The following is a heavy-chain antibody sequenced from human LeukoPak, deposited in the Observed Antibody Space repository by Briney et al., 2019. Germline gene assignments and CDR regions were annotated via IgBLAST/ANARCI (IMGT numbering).Heavy chain of an antibody. J-gene: IGHJ4*02. CDR3: AKATIFGVVRRIYFDY. V-gene: IGHV3-23*01. Sequence: PGRSLRLSCAASGFTFDDYAMHWVRQAPGKGLEWVSAISGSGGSTYYADSVKGRFTISRDNSKNTLYLQMNSLRAEDTAVYYCAKATIFGVVRRIYFDYWGQGTLVTVSS. CDR2: ISGSGGST. CDR1: GFTFDDYA. D-gene: IGHD3-3*01.